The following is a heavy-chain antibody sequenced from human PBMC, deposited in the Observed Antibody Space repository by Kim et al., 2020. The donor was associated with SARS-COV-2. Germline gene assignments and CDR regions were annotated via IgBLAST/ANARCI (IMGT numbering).Heavy chain of an antibody. CDR2: IVFGSERT. J-gene: IGHJ6*02. Sequence: SVKVSCKTFGFSFTNSALQWVRQARGQRPEWIGRIVFGSERTQYAQKFQERVTITWDTSTSTAYMELSSLRSEDTAVYYCAAGAAGGYNYFHLGAWGPG. CDR3: AAGAAGGYNYFHLGA. V-gene: IGHV1-58*01. CDR1: GFSFTNSA. D-gene: IGHD6-13*01.